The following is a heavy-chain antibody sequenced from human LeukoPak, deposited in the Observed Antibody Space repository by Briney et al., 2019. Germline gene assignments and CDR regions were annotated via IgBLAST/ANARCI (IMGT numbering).Heavy chain of an antibody. V-gene: IGHV4-31*03. D-gene: IGHD3-10*01. CDR1: GGSISSGGYY. CDR3: ATLRGGGPSGGMDV. J-gene: IGHJ6*01. CDR2: IYYSGST. Sequence: SETLSLTCTVSGGSISSGGYYWSWIRQHPGKGLEWIGYIYYSGSTYYNPSLKSRVTISVDTSKNQFSLKLSSVTAADTAVYYCATLRGGGPSGGMDVWGQGTTVTVSS.